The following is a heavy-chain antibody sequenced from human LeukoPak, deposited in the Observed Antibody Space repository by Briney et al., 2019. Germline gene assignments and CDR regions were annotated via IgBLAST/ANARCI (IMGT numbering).Heavy chain of an antibody. CDR1: GFTFSTFA. Sequence: PGGSLRLSCAASGFTFSTFAMIWVRQHPGRGREWVSSIFPSGGEIHYADSVRGRFTISRDNSKSTLSLQMNSLRAEDTAIYYCAKFAQRYCSGGSCHPFGYWGQGTLVTVSS. D-gene: IGHD2-15*01. CDR2: IFPSGGEI. V-gene: IGHV3-23*01. J-gene: IGHJ4*02. CDR3: AKFAQRYCSGGSCHPFGY.